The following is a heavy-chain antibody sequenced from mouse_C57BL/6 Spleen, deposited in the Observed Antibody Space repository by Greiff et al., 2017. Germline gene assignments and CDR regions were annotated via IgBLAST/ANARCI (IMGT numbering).Heavy chain of an antibody. CDR3: AAPSYYYGSSYRAMDY. V-gene: IGHV5-17*01. CDR1: GFTFSDYG. D-gene: IGHD1-1*01. Sequence: EVKLVESGGGLVKPGGSLKLSCAASGFTFSDYGMHWVRSAPEKGLEWVAYISSGSSTIYYADTVKGRFTLSRDNAKNTLFLQMTSLRSEDTAMYYCAAPSYYYGSSYRAMDYWGQGTSVTVSS. CDR2: ISSGSSTI. J-gene: IGHJ4*01.